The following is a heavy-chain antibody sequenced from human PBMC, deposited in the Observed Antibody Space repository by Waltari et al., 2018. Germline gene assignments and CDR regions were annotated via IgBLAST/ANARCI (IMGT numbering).Heavy chain of an antibody. V-gene: IGHV1-18*04. Sequence: VQLVQSGAEVKKPGESLKISCKGSGYSFTSYWIGWVRQMPGKGLEWMGWISAYNGNTNYAQKLQGRVTMTTDTSTSTAYMELRGLRSDDTAVYYCARDLRYYRGPPTMGGYWGQGTLVTVSS. CDR3: ARDLRYYRGPPTMGGY. CDR2: ISAYNGNT. J-gene: IGHJ4*02. CDR1: GYSFTSYW. D-gene: IGHD3-22*01.